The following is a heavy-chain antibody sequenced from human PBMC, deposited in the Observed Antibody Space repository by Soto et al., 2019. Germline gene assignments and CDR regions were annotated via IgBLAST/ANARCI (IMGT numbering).Heavy chain of an antibody. CDR3: ARDQNGSGNYYTRYFDY. V-gene: IGHV4-4*02. D-gene: IGHD3-10*01. CDR2: IYHSGST. Sequence: QVQLQESGPGLVKPSGTLSLTYAVSGGSINSRYWWSWVRQSPGKGLEWIGEIYHSGSTNYNPSLKGRVTISVDKSKNQFSLNLSSVTAADTAVYYCARDQNGSGNYYTRYFDYWGQGTLVTVSS. J-gene: IGHJ4*02. CDR1: GGSINSRYW.